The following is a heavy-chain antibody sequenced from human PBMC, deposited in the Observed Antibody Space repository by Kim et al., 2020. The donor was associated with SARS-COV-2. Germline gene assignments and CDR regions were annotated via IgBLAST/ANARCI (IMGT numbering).Heavy chain of an antibody. Sequence: SETLSLTCAVYGGSFSGYYWSWIRQPPGKGLEWIGEINHSGSTNYNPSLKSRVTISVDTSKNQFSLKLSSVTAADTAVYYCARNPPDYGETGAGDYWGQGTLVTVSS. V-gene: IGHV4-34*01. CDR3: ARNPPDYGETGAGDY. CDR1: GGSFSGYY. CDR2: INHSGST. D-gene: IGHD4-17*01. J-gene: IGHJ4*02.